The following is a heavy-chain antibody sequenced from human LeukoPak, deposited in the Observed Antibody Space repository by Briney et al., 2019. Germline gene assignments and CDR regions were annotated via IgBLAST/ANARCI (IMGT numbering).Heavy chain of an antibody. CDR3: VRVKGTHFDF. V-gene: IGHV3-48*01. D-gene: IGHD1-1*01. CDR2: ISASGSNI. CDR1: GFPFSSYS. Sequence: PGGSLRLSCAASGFPFSSYSMNWVRQAPGKGLEWVSYISASGSNIYYLDSVKGRFTVSRDNAMNALFLQMDRPIAEDTAVYYCVRVKGTHFDFWGQGTLVSVSS. J-gene: IGHJ4*02.